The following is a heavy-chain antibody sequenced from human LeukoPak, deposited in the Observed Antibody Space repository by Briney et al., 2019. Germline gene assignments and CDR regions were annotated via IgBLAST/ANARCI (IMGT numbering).Heavy chain of an antibody. CDR2: TSSSSSYI. Sequence: GGSLRLSCAASGFTLSSYSTNWVRQAPGKGLEWVSSTSSSSSYIYYADSVKGRFTISRDNAKNSLYLQMNSLRAEDTAVYYCARDGSGWDNWFDPWGQGTLVTVSS. D-gene: IGHD6-19*01. CDR1: GFTLSSYS. J-gene: IGHJ5*02. V-gene: IGHV3-21*01. CDR3: ARDGSGWDNWFDP.